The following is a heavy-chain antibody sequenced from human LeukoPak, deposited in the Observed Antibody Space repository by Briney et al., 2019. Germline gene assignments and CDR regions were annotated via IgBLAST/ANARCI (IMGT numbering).Heavy chain of an antibody. Sequence: GGSLRLSCAASGFTFSSYEMNWVRQAPGKGLEWVSYISSSGSTIYHADSVKGRFTISRDNAKNSLYLQMNSLRAEDTAVYYCARVFRDIVVVPAAMTVPSVHIDYYYGMDVWGQGTTVTVSS. V-gene: IGHV3-48*03. CDR2: ISSSGSTI. J-gene: IGHJ6*02. CDR3: ARVFRDIVVVPAAMTVPSVHIDYYYGMDV. CDR1: GFTFSSYE. D-gene: IGHD2-2*01.